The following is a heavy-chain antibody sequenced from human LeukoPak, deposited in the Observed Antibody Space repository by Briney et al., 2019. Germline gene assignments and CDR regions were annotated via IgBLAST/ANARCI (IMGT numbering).Heavy chain of an antibody. D-gene: IGHD1-1*01. CDR1: GYTFSRYH. Sequence: ASVKVSCKASGYTFSRYHMSWVRQSPGQGLEWMGIINPSGSSASYTQKFQGRATMTRDTSTSTVYLDLSSLRSEDTDVYYCARMTTGVLDNWGQGTLVTVSS. CDR3: ARMTTGVLDN. CDR2: INPSGSSA. J-gene: IGHJ4*02. V-gene: IGHV1-46*01.